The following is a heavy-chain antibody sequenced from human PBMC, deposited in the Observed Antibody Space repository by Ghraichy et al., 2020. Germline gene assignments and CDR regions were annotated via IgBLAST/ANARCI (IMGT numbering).Heavy chain of an antibody. CDR1: GFTFTDYA. V-gene: IGHV3-23*01. D-gene: IGHD1-26*01. J-gene: IGHJ4*02. Sequence: GGSLRLSCAASGFTFTDYALSWVRQAPGKGLEWVSGATGRGGITYYADSVKGRFTISRDNSKNTLYLQMNTLRLEDTAVYYSAKNLRPGGSYASEWGQGTLGTFS. CDR3: AKNLRPGGSYASE. CDR2: ATGRGGIT.